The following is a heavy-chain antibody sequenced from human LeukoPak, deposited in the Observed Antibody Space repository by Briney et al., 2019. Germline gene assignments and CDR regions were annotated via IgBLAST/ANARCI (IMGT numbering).Heavy chain of an antibody. CDR3: ARHLIGGGLEWLFALYFDY. V-gene: IGHV4-59*08. J-gene: IGHJ4*02. Sequence: PSETLSLTCTVSGGSTSSYYWTWIRQPPGKGLEWIGYIYYTGATSYNPSLKSRVTISVDTSKNQFSLKLSSVTAADTAVYYCARHLIGGGLEWLFALYFDYWGQGTLVTVSS. D-gene: IGHD3-3*01. CDR2: IYYTGAT. CDR1: GGSTSSYY.